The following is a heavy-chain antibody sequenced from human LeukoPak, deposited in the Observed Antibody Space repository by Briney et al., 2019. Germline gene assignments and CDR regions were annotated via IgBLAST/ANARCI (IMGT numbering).Heavy chain of an antibody. CDR2: IYYSGST. CDR3: ARDHVAQLGLDY. CDR1: GGSISSSSYY. D-gene: IGHD6-6*01. Sequence: SETLSLTCTVSGGSISSSSYYWGWIRQPPGKGLEWIGSIYYSGSTYYNPSLKSRVTISVDTSKNQFSLKLSSVTAADTAVYYCARDHVAQLGLDYWGQGTLVTVSS. J-gene: IGHJ4*02. V-gene: IGHV4-39*07.